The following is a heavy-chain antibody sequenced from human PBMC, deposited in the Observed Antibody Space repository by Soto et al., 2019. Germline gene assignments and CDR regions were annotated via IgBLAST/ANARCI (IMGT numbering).Heavy chain of an antibody. CDR3: AALGVNFDH. CDR1: GFTFTSSA. J-gene: IGHJ4*02. D-gene: IGHD2-8*01. Sequence: SVNVSCKASGFTFTSSAVQWVRQARGQRLEWIGWIGVGSGNRHYAQKFQERVTITRDMSTNTAYMELSSLRSEDTAVYYCAALGVNFDHWGQGTRVTVSS. CDR2: IGVGSGNR. V-gene: IGHV1-58*01.